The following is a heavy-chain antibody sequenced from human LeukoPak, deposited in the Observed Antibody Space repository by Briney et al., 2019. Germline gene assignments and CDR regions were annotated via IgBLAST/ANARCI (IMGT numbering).Heavy chain of an antibody. Sequence: SETLSLTCTVSGGSIRNYYWSWIRRPPGKGLECIGYIFYSGTTNYTPSLESRVTISVDTSNNQFSLKLTSVAAADTAVYYCARVLHRTNYSDRRGYLYFDHSGQGTLVTVSS. J-gene: IGHJ4*02. V-gene: IGHV4-59*01. CDR3: ARVLHRTNYSDRRGYLYFDH. D-gene: IGHD3-22*01. CDR1: GGSIRNYY. CDR2: IFYSGTT.